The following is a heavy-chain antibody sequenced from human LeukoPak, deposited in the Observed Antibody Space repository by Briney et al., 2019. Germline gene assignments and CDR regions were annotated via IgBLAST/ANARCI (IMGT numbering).Heavy chain of an antibody. CDR1: GFTVSAYA. D-gene: IGHD3-10*01. V-gene: IGHV3-23*01. CDR2: IYDDNT. CDR3: AARKVRGVWFYLDY. Sequence: GRSLRLSCAASGFTVSAYAMAWVRQAPGKGLEWVSTIYDDNTYYADSVKGRFAISTDNSKNTLYLQMSSLRVEDTAVYFCAARKVRGVWFYLDYWGQGTLVTVSS. J-gene: IGHJ4*02.